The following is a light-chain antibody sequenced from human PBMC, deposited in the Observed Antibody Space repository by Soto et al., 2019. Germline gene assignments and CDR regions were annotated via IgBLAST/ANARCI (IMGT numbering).Light chain of an antibody. V-gene: IGKV4-1*01. Sequence: DIVMTQSPDSLAVSLGERATVNCKSSQSLLFNSNNKNYLDWYQQKPGQPPKLLIYWASTRESGVPARFSGSGSGTDFTLTISSLQAEDVAVYYCHQYYSSPYTFGQGTKLGIK. CDR3: HQYYSSPYT. J-gene: IGKJ2*01. CDR1: QSLLFNSNNKNY. CDR2: WAS.